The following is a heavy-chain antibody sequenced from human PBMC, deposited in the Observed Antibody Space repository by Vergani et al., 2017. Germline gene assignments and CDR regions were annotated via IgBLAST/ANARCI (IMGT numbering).Heavy chain of an antibody. Sequence: QVQLQQWGAGLLKPSETLSLTCAVYGGSFSGYYWSWIRQPPGKGLEWIGEINHSGSTNYNPSLKSRVTISVDTSKNQFSLKLSSVTAADTAVYYCARHGFGRGYYLYYYYGMDVWGQGTTVTVSS. CDR3: ARHGFGRGYYLYYYYGMDV. CDR2: INHSGST. J-gene: IGHJ6*02. V-gene: IGHV4-34*01. CDR1: GGSFSGYY. D-gene: IGHD3-3*01.